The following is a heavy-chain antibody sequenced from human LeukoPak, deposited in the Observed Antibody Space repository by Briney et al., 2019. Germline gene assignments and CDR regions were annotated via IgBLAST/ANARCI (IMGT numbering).Heavy chain of an antibody. J-gene: IGHJ3*02. Sequence: GGSLRLSCAASGFTFSSYGMHWVRQAPGKGLEWVAVISSDGSNKYYADSVKGRFTISRDDSKNTLYLQVNSLRADDTAVYYCAKYVVVTGADTFDIWGQGTMVTVS. V-gene: IGHV3-30*18. D-gene: IGHD2-21*02. CDR3: AKYVVVTGADTFDI. CDR1: GFTFSSYG. CDR2: ISSDGSNK.